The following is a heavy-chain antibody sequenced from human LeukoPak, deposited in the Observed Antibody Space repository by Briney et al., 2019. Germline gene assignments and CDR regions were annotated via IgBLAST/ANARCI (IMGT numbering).Heavy chain of an antibody. CDR1: GGSFSGYY. V-gene: IGHV4-34*01. CDR3: VRHVARAFDI. J-gene: IGHJ3*02. CDR2: INHSGST. Sequence: SETLSLTCAAYGGSFSGYYWSWIRQPPGKGLEWIGEINHSGSTKYNPSLKSRVTISIDTSKNQLSLKLSSVTAADTAVYSCVRHVARAFDIWGQGTKVTVSS.